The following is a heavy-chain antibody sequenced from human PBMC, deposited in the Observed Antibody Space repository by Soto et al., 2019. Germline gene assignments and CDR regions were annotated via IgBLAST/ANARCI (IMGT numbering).Heavy chain of an antibody. Sequence: ASVKVSCNASGGTFSSYTISWVRQAPGQGLEWMGRIIPILGIANYAQKFQGRVTITADKSTSTAYMELSSLRSDDTAVYYCARDRGQQLVPGYYYYYGMDVWGQGTTVTVSS. CDR1: GGTFSSYT. J-gene: IGHJ6*02. D-gene: IGHD6-13*01. CDR2: IIPILGIA. V-gene: IGHV1-69*04. CDR3: ARDRGQQLVPGYYYYYGMDV.